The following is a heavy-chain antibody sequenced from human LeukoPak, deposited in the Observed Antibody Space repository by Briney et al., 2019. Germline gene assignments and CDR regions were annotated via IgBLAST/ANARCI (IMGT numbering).Heavy chain of an antibody. Sequence: GGSLRLSCAASGFTFSSYGMHWVRQAPGKGLEWVAVIWYDGSNKYYADSVNGRFTISRDNSKNTLYLQMNSLRAEDTAVYYCARGSLLGYCSGGSCLDAFDIWGQGTMVTVSS. CDR3: ARGSLLGYCSGGSCLDAFDI. CDR1: GFTFSSYG. V-gene: IGHV3-33*01. CDR2: IWYDGSNK. D-gene: IGHD2-15*01. J-gene: IGHJ3*02.